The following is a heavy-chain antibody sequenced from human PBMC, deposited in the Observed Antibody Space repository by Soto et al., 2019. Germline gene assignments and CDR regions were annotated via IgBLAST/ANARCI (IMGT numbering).Heavy chain of an antibody. J-gene: IGHJ5*02. CDR2: IFYSGST. CDR1: GGSISSGNYY. D-gene: IGHD3-22*01. Sequence: SVTLSLTCTVSGGSISSGNYYWSWIRQHPGKGLEWIGYIFYSGSTYYNPSLKSRVTISVDTSKNQFSLKLSSVTAADTAVYYCARTSYDSSGTAADPWGQGTLVTVSS. CDR3: ARTSYDSSGTAADP. V-gene: IGHV4-31*03.